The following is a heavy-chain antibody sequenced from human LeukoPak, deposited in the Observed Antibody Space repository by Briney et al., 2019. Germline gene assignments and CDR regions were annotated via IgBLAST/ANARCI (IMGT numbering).Heavy chain of an antibody. CDR2: IYYSGST. CDR1: GGSITSDNYY. Sequence: SETLSLTCTVSGGSITSDNYYWSWIRQHPGKGLEWIAYIYYSGSTYYNPSLKSRVTMSVDTSNYQFSLRQSSVTAADTAVYYCARLYGSGSNYFDYWGQGTLVTVSS. J-gene: IGHJ4*02. V-gene: IGHV4-31*03. D-gene: IGHD3-10*01. CDR3: ARLYGSGSNYFDY.